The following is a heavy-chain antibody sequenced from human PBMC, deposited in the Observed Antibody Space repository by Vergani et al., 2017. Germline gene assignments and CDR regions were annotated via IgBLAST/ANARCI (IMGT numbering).Heavy chain of an antibody. V-gene: IGHV3-23*04. J-gene: IGHJ2*01. D-gene: IGHD2-15*01. CDR2: ISGSGGST. CDR3: AKGTGYCSGGSCYWTGVGNWYFDL. Sequence: EVQLVESGGGLVQPGGSLRLSCAASGFTFSSYAMSWVRQAPGKGLEWVSAISGSGGSTYYADSVKGRFTISRDNSKNTLYLQMNSLRAEDTAVYYCAKGTGYCSGGSCYWTGVGNWYFDLWGRGTLVTVSS. CDR1: GFTFSSYA.